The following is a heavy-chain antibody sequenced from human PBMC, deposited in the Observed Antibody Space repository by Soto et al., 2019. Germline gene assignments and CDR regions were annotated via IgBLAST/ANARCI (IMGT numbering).Heavy chain of an antibody. D-gene: IGHD3-22*01. CDR2: ISAYNGHT. CDR3: ARHHGPMTSENWSDP. CDR1: GYAFPTYG. V-gene: IGHV1-18*01. Sequence: QVHLVQSGAEVKKPGASVKVSCEASGYAFPTYGISWVRQARGQGLEWMGWISAYNGHTNYAQNFQGRLTLTTDTSTSTAYMELRNLRSDDTAVYYCARHHGPMTSENWSDPWGQGTQVTVSS. J-gene: IGHJ5*02.